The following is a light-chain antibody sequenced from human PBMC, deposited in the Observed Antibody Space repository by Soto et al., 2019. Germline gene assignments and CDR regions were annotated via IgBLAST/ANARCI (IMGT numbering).Light chain of an antibody. J-gene: IGLJ7*01. CDR1: SSNIGSNY. CDR2: RNN. CDR3: AAWDDSLSGPV. Sequence: QLVLTQPPSASGTPGQRVTIACSGRSSNIGSNYVYWYQQLPGTAPKLLIYRNNQRPSGVPDRFSGSKSGTSASLAISGLRSEDEADYYCAAWDDSLSGPVFGGGTQLTVL. V-gene: IGLV1-47*01.